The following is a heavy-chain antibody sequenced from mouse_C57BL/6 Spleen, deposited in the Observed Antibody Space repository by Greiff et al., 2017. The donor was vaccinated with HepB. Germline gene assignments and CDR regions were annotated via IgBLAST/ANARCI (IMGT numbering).Heavy chain of an antibody. D-gene: IGHD2-3*01. Sequence: EVTLVESGGGLVQPGGSLKLSCAASGFTFSDYGMAWVRQAPRKGPEWVAFISNLAYSIYYADTVTGRFTISRENAKNTLYLEMSSLRSEDTAMYYCARRGDGYYFDDWGQGTTLTVSS. CDR3: ARRGDGYYFDD. CDR1: GFTFSDYG. V-gene: IGHV5-15*01. CDR2: ISNLAYSI. J-gene: IGHJ2*01.